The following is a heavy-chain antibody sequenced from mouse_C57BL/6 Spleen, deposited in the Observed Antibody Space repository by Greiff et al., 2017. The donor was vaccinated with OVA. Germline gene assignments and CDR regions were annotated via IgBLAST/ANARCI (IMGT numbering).Heavy chain of an antibody. CDR2: ISYDGSN. D-gene: IGHD2-10*02. CDR1: GYSITSGYY. V-gene: IGHV3-6*01. Sequence: EVKLMESGPGLVKPSQSLSLTCSVTGYSITSGYYWNWIRQFPGNKLEWMGYISYDGSNNYNPSLKNRISITRDTSKNQFFLKLNSVTTEDTATYYCAREGYGNPDYWGQGTTLTVSS. CDR3: AREGYGNPDY. J-gene: IGHJ2*01.